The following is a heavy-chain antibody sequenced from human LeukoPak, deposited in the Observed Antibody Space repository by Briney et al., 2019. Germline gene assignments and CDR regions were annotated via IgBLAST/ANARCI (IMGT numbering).Heavy chain of an antibody. CDR1: GGTFSSYA. CDR2: IITIFGTA. CDR3: AREGGYCSGGSCYNFDY. D-gene: IGHD2-15*01. V-gene: IGHV1-69*01. J-gene: IGHJ4*02. Sequence: SVKVSCKASGGTFSSYAISWVRQAPGQGLEWMGGIITIFGTANYAQKFQGRVTITADESTSTAYMELSSLRSEDTAVYYCAREGGYCSGGSCYNFDYWGQGTLVTVSS.